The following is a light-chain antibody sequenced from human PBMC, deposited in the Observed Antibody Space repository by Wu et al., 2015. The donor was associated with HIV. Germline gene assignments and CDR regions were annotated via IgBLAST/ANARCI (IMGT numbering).Light chain of an antibody. J-gene: IGKJ4*01. CDR2: VAS. CDR1: QSVSDYS. V-gene: IGKV3-20*01. Sequence: EIVLTQSPGTLSLSPGERATLSCRASQSVSDYSLAWYQQKPGQAPRLLIYVASSRATGVPDRFSGSGSGTDFTLTISRLEPEDFAVYYCQQYGTSPITFGGGTKVEIK. CDR3: QQYGTSPIT.